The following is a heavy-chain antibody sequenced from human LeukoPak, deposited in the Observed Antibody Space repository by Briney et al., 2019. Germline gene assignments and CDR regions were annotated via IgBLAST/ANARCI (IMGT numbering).Heavy chain of an antibody. CDR1: GFTFSSYW. D-gene: IGHD2-2*01. Sequence: GGSLRLSCAASGFTFSSYWMHWVRQAPGKGLVWVSRVNSDGRGTSYADSVKGRFTISRDNAKNSLYLQMNSLRVEDTAVYYCTSRYCTTTNCYSFDNWGQGTMVTVSS. CDR3: TSRYCTTTNCYSFDN. CDR2: VNSDGRGT. V-gene: IGHV3-74*01. J-gene: IGHJ3*02.